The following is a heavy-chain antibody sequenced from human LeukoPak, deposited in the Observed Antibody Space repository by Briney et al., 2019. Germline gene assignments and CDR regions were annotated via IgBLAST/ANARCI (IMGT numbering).Heavy chain of an antibody. D-gene: IGHD6-13*01. J-gene: IGHJ4*02. CDR1: GGSISSGDYY. CDR2: IYYSGST. Sequence: SETLSLTCTVSGGSISSGDYYWRWIRQPPGKGLEWIGYIYYSGSTYYNPSIMSRVTISVDTSKNQFSLKLSSVTAADTAVYYCARGGSSSWHTIRPIDYWGQGTLVTVSS. V-gene: IGHV4-30-4*01. CDR3: ARGGSSSWHTIRPIDY.